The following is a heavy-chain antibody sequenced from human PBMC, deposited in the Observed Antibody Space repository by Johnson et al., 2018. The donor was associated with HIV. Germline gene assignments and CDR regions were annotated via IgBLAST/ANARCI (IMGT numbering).Heavy chain of an antibody. Sequence: VQLVESGGGLVQPGGSLRLSCAASGFTFSSYAMSWIRQAPGKGLEWVSYISGSGSTIYYADSVKGRFTISMDNAKNSLYLQMNSLRAEDTAVYYCARNGLVPAAKGVAFDIWGQGTMVTGSS. CDR1: GFTFSSYA. V-gene: IGHV3-48*04. D-gene: IGHD2-2*01. J-gene: IGHJ3*02. CDR2: ISGSGSTI. CDR3: ARNGLVPAAKGVAFDI.